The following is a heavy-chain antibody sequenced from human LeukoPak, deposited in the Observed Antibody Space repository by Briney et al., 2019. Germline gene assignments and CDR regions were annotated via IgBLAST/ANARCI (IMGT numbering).Heavy chain of an antibody. V-gene: IGHV1-2*02. CDR1: GYTFTGYY. Sequence: ASVKVSCKASGYTFTGYYMHWVRQAPGQGLEWMGWINPNSGGTNYAQKFQGRVTMTRDTSISTAYMELSRLRSDDTAVYYCAREVDYYYVWVSYRPGYNWFDPWGQGTLVTVSS. D-gene: IGHD3-16*02. CDR3: AREVDYYYVWVSYRPGYNWFDP. J-gene: IGHJ5*02. CDR2: INPNSGGT.